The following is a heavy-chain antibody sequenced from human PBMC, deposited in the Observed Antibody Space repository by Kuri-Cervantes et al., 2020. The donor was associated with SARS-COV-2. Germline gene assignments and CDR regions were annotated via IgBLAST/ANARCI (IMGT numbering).Heavy chain of an antibody. Sequence: GESLKISCAASGFTFSSYSMNWVRQAPGKGLEWVSYISSSSSTIYYADSVKGRFTISRDNAKNPLYLQMNSLRDEDTAVYYCAREARCRIVDAICYGIDVWGQGTTVTVSS. D-gene: IGHD1-26*01. V-gene: IGHV3-48*02. CDR1: GFTFSSYS. CDR2: ISSSSSTI. J-gene: IGHJ6*02. CDR3: AREARCRIVDAICYGIDV.